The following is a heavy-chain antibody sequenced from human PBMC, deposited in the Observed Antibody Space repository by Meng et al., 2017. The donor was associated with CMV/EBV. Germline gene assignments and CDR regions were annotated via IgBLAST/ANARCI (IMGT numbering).Heavy chain of an antibody. CDR2: IYHSGST. CDR3: ARADFWSGPTHHFFDY. CDR1: GYSISSGYY. Sequence: ESLKISCTVSGYSISSGYYWGWIRQPPGKGLEWIGSIYHSGSTYYNPSLKSRVTISVDTSKNQFSLKLSSVTAADTAVYYCARADFWSGPTHHFFDYWGQGTLVTVSS. J-gene: IGHJ4*02. V-gene: IGHV4-38-2*02. D-gene: IGHD3-3*01.